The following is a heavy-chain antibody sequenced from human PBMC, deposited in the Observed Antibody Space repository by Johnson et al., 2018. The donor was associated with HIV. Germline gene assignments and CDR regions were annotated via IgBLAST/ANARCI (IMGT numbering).Heavy chain of an antibody. CDR2: IYSGGST. CDR1: GFTVSSNY. Sequence: VQVVESGGGLVQPGGSLRLSCAASGFTVSSNYMSWVRQAPGKGLEWVSVIYSGGSTYYADSVTGRFTISRDNSKNTLYLQMNSLRAEDTAVYYCARAWSLGAFDIWGQGTMVTVSS. J-gene: IGHJ3*02. CDR3: ARAWSLGAFDI. V-gene: IGHV3-66*01. D-gene: IGHD2-15*01.